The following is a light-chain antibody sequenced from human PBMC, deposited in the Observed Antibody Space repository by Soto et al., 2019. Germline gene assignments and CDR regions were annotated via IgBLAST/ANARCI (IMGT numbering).Light chain of an antibody. CDR2: AAS. CDR3: QQHNPYSPYT. V-gene: IGKV1-39*01. Sequence: DIQMTQSPSSLSASVGDRVTITCRASQSISRYLNWYQQKPGKAPKLLIYAASSLQSGVPSRFSGSGSGTDFTLTISSLEPEDFATYYCQQHNPYSPYTFGQGTKLEIK. J-gene: IGKJ2*01. CDR1: QSISRY.